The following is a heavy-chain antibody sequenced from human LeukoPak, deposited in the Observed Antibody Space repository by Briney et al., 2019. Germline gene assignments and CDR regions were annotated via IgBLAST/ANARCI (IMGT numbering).Heavy chain of an antibody. Sequence: SVKVSCKASGGTFSSYTISWVRQAPGQGLEWMGRIIPILGIANYAQKFQGRVTITADKSTSTAYMELSSLRSEDTAVYYCARVPQIGYCSGGSCYGVEYYFDYWGQGTLVTVSS. D-gene: IGHD2-15*01. V-gene: IGHV1-69*02. CDR2: IIPILGIA. J-gene: IGHJ4*02. CDR1: GGTFSSYT. CDR3: ARVPQIGYCSGGSCYGVEYYFDY.